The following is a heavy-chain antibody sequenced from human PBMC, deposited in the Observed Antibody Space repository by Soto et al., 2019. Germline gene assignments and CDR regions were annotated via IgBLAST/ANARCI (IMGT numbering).Heavy chain of an antibody. Sequence: QVQLVESGGGVVQPGRSLRLSCAASGFTFSSYGMHWVRQAPGKGLEWVAVIWYDGSNKYYADSVKGRFTISRDNSKNTMYLQMNSLRAEDTAVYYCARNAGKGSTGAEYFQHWGQGTLVTVSS. CDR1: GFTFSSYG. CDR2: IWYDGSNK. CDR3: ARNAGKGSTGAEYFQH. D-gene: IGHD3-10*01. V-gene: IGHV3-33*01. J-gene: IGHJ1*01.